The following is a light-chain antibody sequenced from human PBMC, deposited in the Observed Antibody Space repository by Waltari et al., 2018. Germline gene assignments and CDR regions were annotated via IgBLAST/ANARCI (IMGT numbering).Light chain of an antibody. J-gene: IGKJ4*01. CDR3: QQYFSTPQLA. CDR2: WAS. Sequence: DIVMTQSPDSLAVSLGERATFNCKSSESLFFSSNNKNYLAWYQHKVGQPPKLPIYWASTRASGVPDRFSGSGSGTDFTLTISSLQAEDVAVYYCQQYFSTPQLAFGGGTKVELK. CDR1: ESLFFSSNNKNY. V-gene: IGKV4-1*01.